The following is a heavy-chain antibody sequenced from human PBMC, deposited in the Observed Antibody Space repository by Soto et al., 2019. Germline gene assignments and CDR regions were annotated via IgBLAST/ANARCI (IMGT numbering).Heavy chain of an antibody. CDR1: GFTFSSYG. Sequence: QVQLVESGGGVVQPGRSLRLSCAASGFTFSSYGMHWVRQAPGKGLEWVAVIWYDGSNKYYADSVKGRLTISRDNSKNTLYLQMNSLTSEDTAVYYCARAAKNYYDSSSYYPPYYYYGMDVWGQGTTVTVSS. CDR2: IWYDGSNK. CDR3: ARAAKNYYDSSSYYPPYYYYGMDV. D-gene: IGHD3-22*01. V-gene: IGHV3-33*01. J-gene: IGHJ6*02.